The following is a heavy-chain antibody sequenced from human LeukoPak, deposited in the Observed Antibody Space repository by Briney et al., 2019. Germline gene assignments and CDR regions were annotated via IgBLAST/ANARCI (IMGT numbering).Heavy chain of an antibody. V-gene: IGHV3-7*01. Sequence: GGSLRLSCAASGFTFSSYWMSWVRQAPGKGLEWVANIKQDGSEKYYVDSVKGRFTISRDNAKNSLYLQMSSLRAEDTAVYYCARTWILGGSYYDYWGQGTLVTVSS. D-gene: IGHD1-26*01. CDR3: ARTWILGGSYYDY. CDR1: GFTFSSYW. J-gene: IGHJ4*02. CDR2: IKQDGSEK.